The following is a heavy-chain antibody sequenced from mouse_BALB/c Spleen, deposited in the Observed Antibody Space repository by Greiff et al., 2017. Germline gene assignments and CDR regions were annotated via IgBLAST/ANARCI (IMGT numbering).Heavy chain of an antibody. V-gene: IGHV3-6*02. J-gene: IGHJ3*01. CDR1: GYSITSGYY. CDR2: ISYDGSN. Sequence: VQLQQSGPGLVKPSQSLSLTCSVTGYSITSGYYWNWIRQFPGNKLEWMGYISYDGSNNYNPSLKNRISITRDTSKNQFFLKLNSVTTEDTATYYCASHDYWGQGTLVTVSA. CDR3: ASHDY.